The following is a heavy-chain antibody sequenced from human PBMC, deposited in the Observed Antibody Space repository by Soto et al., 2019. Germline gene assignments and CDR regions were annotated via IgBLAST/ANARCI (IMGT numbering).Heavy chain of an antibody. D-gene: IGHD3-22*01. CDR3: ARPDSSGYYWGLDY. Sequence: QVQLVESGGGVVQPGRSLRLSCAASGFTFSSYGMHWVRQAPGKGLEWVALIWYDGSNKYYADSGKGRFTISRDNSKNPLYLQLNSLRAEDTAVYYCARPDSSGYYWGLDYWGQGTLVTVSS. J-gene: IGHJ4*02. CDR1: GFTFSSYG. V-gene: IGHV3-33*01. CDR2: IWYDGSNK.